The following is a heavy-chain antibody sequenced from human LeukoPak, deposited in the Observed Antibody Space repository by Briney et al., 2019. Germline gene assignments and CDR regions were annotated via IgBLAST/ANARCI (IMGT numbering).Heavy chain of an antibody. D-gene: IGHD5-18*01. Sequence: GASVKVSCKASGYTFTGYYMHWVRQAPGQGLEWMGIINPSGGSTSYAQKFQGRVTMTRDTSTSTVYMELSSLRSEDTAVYYCARGGNSYGRATYYYYYYMDVWGKGTTVTVSS. J-gene: IGHJ6*03. V-gene: IGHV1-46*03. CDR2: INPSGGST. CDR1: GYTFTGYY. CDR3: ARGGNSYGRATYYYYYYMDV.